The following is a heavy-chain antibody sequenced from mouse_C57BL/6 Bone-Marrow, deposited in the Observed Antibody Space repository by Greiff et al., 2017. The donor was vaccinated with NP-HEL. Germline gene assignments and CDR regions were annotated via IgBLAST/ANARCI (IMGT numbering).Heavy chain of an antibody. D-gene: IGHD2-3*01. CDR3: ARWLLPWYFDV. Sequence: QVQLQQSGAELVKPGASVKLSCKASGYTFTSYWMQWVKQRPGQGLEWIGEIDPSDSSTNYTQKFKGKATLTVDTSSSTAYMQLSSLTSEDAAVYYCARWLLPWYFDVWGTGTTVTVSS. CDR1: GYTFTSYW. CDR2: IDPSDSST. J-gene: IGHJ1*03. V-gene: IGHV1-50*01.